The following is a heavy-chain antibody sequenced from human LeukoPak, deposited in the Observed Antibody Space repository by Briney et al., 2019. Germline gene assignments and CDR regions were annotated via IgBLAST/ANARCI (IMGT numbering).Heavy chain of an antibody. CDR2: ISSSSSYI. CDR1: GFTFSRYS. V-gene: IGHV3-21*04. Sequence: GGSLRLSCAASGFTFSRYSMNWVRQAPGKGLEWVSSISSSSSYIYYADSVKGRFTISRDNAKNSLYLQMNSLRAEDTAVYYCARVLDHPATYYDFWSGYSNTHEYYYYYMDVWGKGTTVTVSS. CDR3: ARVLDHPATYYDFWSGYSNTHEYYYYYMDV. J-gene: IGHJ6*03. D-gene: IGHD3-3*01.